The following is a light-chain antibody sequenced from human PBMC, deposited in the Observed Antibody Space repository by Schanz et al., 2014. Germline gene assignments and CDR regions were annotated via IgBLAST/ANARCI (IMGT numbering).Light chain of an antibody. CDR2: GAS. V-gene: IGKV3-20*01. CDR1: QSVSSSY. Sequence: EIVLTQSPGTLSLSPGERATLSCRASQSVSSSYLAWYQQKRGQAPRLLIFGASIRATGVPARFSGSGSGTEFTLTISSLQSEDFAVYYCHQYINSPFTFGPGTKLDLK. CDR3: HQYINSPFT. J-gene: IGKJ3*01.